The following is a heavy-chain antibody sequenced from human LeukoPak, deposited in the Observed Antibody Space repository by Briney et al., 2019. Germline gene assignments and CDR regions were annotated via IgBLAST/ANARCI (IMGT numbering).Heavy chain of an antibody. J-gene: IGHJ4*02. CDR1: GFTLTTYA. CDR2: FSGSGANI. Sequence: GGSLRLSCAASGFTLTTYAISWVRQAPGKGLEWVSVFSGSGANIYYADSVRGRFTISSDISKKTLYLEMSSLRAEDTAIYYCAELTGNQFDYWGQGTLVTVSS. V-gene: IGHV3-23*01. CDR3: AELTGNQFDY. D-gene: IGHD1-14*01.